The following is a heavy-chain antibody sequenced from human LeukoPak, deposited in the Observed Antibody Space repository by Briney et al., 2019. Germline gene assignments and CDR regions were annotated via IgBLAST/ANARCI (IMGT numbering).Heavy chain of an antibody. V-gene: IGHV4-59*08. CDR2: FYYTGST. D-gene: IGHD4-17*01. CDR3: AGYGDHYYYAMDI. J-gene: IGHJ6*02. CDR1: GGSISSYY. Sequence: SETPSLTCTVSGGSISSYYWSWIRQPPGKGLEWIGFFYYTGSTKYNPSLKSRVTFSGDTSKKQFSLKLTSVTAADTAVYYCAGYGDHYYYAMDIWGQGTTVTVSS.